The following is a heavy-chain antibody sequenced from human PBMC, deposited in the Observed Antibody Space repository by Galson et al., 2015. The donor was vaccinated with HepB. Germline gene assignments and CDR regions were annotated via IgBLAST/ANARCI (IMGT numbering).Heavy chain of an antibody. CDR3: ARVRAAAGEREFDY. Sequence: SVKVSCKASGGTFSSYTISWVRQAPGQGLEWMGRIIPILGIANYAQKFQGRVTITADKSTSTAYMELSSLRSEDTAVYYCARVRAAAGEREFDYWGQGTLVTVSS. CDR2: IIPILGIA. D-gene: IGHD6-13*01. V-gene: IGHV1-69*02. J-gene: IGHJ4*02. CDR1: GGTFSSYT.